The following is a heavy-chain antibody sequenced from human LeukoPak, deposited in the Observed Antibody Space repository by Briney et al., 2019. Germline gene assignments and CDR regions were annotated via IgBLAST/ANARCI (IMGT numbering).Heavy chain of an antibody. J-gene: IGHJ4*02. CDR2: IIPILGIA. Sequence: ASVKVSCKASGGTFSSYAISWVRQAPGQGLEWMGRIIPILGIANYAQKFQGRVTITADKSTSTAYMELSSLRSEDTAVYYCAKMLGSGGSLRHWGQGTLVTVSS. CDR3: AKMLGSGGSLRH. V-gene: IGHV1-69*04. D-gene: IGHD2-15*01. CDR1: GGTFSSYA.